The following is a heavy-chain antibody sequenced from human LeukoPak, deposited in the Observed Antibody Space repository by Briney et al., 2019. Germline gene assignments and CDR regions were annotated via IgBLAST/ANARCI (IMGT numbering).Heavy chain of an antibody. CDR2: IYHSGST. J-gene: IGHJ5*02. CDR3: ARHYGSYNWFDP. V-gene: IGHV4-38-2*01. CDR1: GYSISSGYY. Sequence: PSETLSLTCAVSGYSISSGYYWGWIRQPPGKGLERIGSIYHSGSTYYNPSLKSRVTISVDTSKNQFSLKLSSVTAADTAVHYCARHYGSYNWFDPWGQGTLVTVSS. D-gene: IGHD3-16*01.